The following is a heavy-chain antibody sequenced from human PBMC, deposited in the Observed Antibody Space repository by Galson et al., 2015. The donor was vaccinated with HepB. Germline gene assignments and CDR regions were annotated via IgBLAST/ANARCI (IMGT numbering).Heavy chain of an antibody. J-gene: IGHJ5*02. D-gene: IGHD2-2*01. V-gene: IGHV3-21*01. CDR3: ARDRGNIVVVPAAPAFDP. CDR1: GFTFSSYS. Sequence: SLRLSCAASGFTFSSYSMNWVRQAPGKGLEWVSSISSSSSYIYYADSVKGRFTISRDNAKNSLYLQMNSLRAEDTAVYYCARDRGNIVVVPAAPAFDPWGQGTLVTVSS. CDR2: ISSSSSYI.